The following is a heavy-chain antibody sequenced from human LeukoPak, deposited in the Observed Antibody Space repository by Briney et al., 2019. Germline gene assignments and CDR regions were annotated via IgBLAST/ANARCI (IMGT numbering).Heavy chain of an antibody. CDR1: GYTFTSYA. Sequence: ASVKVSCKASGYTFTSYAMNWVRQAPGQGLEWMGWINTNTGNPTYAQGFTGRFAFSLDTSVSTAYLQISSLKAEDTAVYYCARGSSLLWFGENAFDIWGQGTMVTVSS. D-gene: IGHD3-10*01. CDR2: INTNTGNP. V-gene: IGHV7-4-1*02. CDR3: ARGSSLLWFGENAFDI. J-gene: IGHJ3*02.